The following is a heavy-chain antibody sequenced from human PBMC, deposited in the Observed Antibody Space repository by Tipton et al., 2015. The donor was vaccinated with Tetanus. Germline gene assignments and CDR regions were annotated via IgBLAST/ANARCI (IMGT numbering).Heavy chain of an antibody. CDR1: GFTFSNYW. D-gene: IGHD3-22*01. CDR2: IRQDGSDK. CDR3: ARDRYDCCGYYEAAFDY. Sequence: SLRLSCAASGFTFSNYWMTWVRQAPGKGLQWVASIRQDGSDKYYLDSVKGRFTISRDNAKSSLYLQMDTLRAEDTAVYYCARDRYDCCGYYEAAFDYWGQGSLVTFSS. J-gene: IGHJ4*02. V-gene: IGHV3-7*01.